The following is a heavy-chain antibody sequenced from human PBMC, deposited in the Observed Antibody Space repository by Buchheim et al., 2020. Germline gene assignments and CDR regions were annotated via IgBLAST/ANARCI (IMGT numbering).Heavy chain of an antibody. CDR2: ISYDGSNK. D-gene: IGHD2-15*01. Sequence: QVQLVESGGGVVQPGRSLRLSCAASGFTFSSYAMHWVRQAPGKGLEWVAVISYDGSNKYYADSVKGRFTISRDNYKNKLYLQMNSLRAEDTAVYYCASGCSGGSCYAQINDYWGQGTL. CDR3: ASGCSGGSCYAQINDY. CDR1: GFTFSSYA. J-gene: IGHJ4*02. V-gene: IGHV3-30-3*01.